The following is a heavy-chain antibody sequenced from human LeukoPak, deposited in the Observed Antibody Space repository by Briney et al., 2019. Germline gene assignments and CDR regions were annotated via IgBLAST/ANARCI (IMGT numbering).Heavy chain of an antibody. CDR3: AREDHYYDSSGPQAAFDI. D-gene: IGHD3-22*01. J-gene: IGHJ3*02. V-gene: IGHV4-31*03. CDR2: IQHTGGT. CDR1: GGSISSDGYY. Sequence: SETLSLTCTVSGGSISSDGYYWSWIRQPPGKGPEWIGHIQHTGGTHYNSSLKSRVTISVDTSKNQFSLKLSSVTAADTAVYYCAREDHYYDSSGPQAAFDIWGQGTMVTVSS.